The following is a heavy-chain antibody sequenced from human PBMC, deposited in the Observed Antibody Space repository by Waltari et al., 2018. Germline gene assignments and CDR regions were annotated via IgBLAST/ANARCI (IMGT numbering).Heavy chain of an antibody. CDR1: GGSISSSN. J-gene: IGHJ4*02. Sequence: VQLQESGPGLVKPSGTLSLTCAVSGGSISSSNWWSWVRQAPGKGLEWVSSISSSSSYIYYADSLKGRITISRDNAKNSLYLQMNSLRAEDTAVYYCARGGTGQYYFDYWGQGTLVTVSS. CDR3: ARGGTGQYYFDY. CDR2: ISSSSSYI. D-gene: IGHD2-8*02. V-gene: IGHV3-21*01.